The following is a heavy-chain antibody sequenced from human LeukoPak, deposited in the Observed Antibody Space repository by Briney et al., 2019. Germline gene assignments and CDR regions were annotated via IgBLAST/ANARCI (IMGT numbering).Heavy chain of an antibody. CDR3: ARRAVAGNFDY. D-gene: IGHD6-19*01. CDR1: GFTFSISA. V-gene: IGHV3-48*01. J-gene: IGHJ4*02. Sequence: GGSLRLSCAASGFTFSISAMSWVRQAPGKGLEWVSYISSSSSTIYYADSVKGRFTISRDNAKNSLYLQMNSLRAEDTAVYYCARRAVAGNFDYWGQGTLVTVSS. CDR2: ISSSSSTI.